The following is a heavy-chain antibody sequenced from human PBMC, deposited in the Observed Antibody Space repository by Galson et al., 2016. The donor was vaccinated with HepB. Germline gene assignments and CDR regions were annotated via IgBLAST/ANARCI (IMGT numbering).Heavy chain of an antibody. CDR2: ISYDGFEQ. Sequence: SLRLSCAASGFILSNYAMHWVRQAPGKGLEWVAVISYDGFEQKYADSVKGRFTISRDNSTNTLYLQVNSLRAEDTAVYYCARVKHWYSSSWYEPSDFWGQGTLVTVST. J-gene: IGHJ4*02. CDR1: GFILSNYA. D-gene: IGHD6-13*01. CDR3: ARVKHWYSSSWYEPSDF. V-gene: IGHV3-30*04.